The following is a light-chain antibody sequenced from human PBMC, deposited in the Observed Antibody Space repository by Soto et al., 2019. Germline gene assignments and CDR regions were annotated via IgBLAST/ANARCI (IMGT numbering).Light chain of an antibody. CDR1: QGISNY. V-gene: IGKV1-27*01. J-gene: IGKJ1*01. CDR3: QTYQSALTWT. CDR2: AAS. Sequence: DIQMTQSPSSLSASVGDRVTITCRASQGISNYLAWYQQKPGKVPKLLIYAASTLQSGVPSRFSGSGSGTDLTLTISSLQPEDVATYYCQTYQSALTWTFGQGPQVEIK.